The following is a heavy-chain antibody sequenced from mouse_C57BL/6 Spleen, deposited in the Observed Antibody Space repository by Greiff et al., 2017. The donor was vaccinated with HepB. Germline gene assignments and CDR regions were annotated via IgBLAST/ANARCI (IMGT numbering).Heavy chain of an antibody. V-gene: IGHV1-81*01. CDR1: GYTFTSYG. D-gene: IGHD2-1*01. Sequence: QVQLQQSGAELARPGASVKLSCKASGYTFTSYGISWVKQRTGQGLEWIGEIYPRSGNTYYNEKFKGKATLTADKSSSTAYMELRSLTSEDSAVYCCSMGCLNGNYVYWYFDVWGTGATVTVSS. CDR2: IYPRSGNT. CDR3: SMGCLNGNYVYWYFDV. J-gene: IGHJ1*03.